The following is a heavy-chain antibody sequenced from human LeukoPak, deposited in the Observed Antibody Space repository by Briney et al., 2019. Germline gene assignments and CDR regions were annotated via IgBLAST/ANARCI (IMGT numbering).Heavy chain of an antibody. CDR2: ISGSGGST. CDR1: GFTFSSYA. V-gene: IGHV3-23*01. Sequence: PGGSLRLSCAASGFTFSSYAMSWVRQSTGKGLEGVSAISGSGGSTYYADSVKGRFTISRDNSKNPMYLQMNSLRAEDTVVYYCAKGLSENDYWGQGTLVTVSS. CDR3: AKGLSENDY. D-gene: IGHD4/OR15-4a*01. J-gene: IGHJ4*02.